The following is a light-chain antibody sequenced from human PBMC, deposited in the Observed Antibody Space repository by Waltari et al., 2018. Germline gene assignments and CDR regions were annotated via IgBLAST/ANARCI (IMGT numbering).Light chain of an antibody. CDR2: NDD. J-gene: IGLJ2*01. V-gene: IGLV1-36*01. CDR1: SSNIGKNP. CDR3: AAWDDSLNAVV. Sequence: QSVLTQPSSVSEAPRQSVTISCSGSSSNIGKNPVNWYQQVPGKAPKLLIYNDDLLPPGVSGRVFGTKSGTSASLAISGLQPDDEADYYCAAWDDSLNAVVFGGGTKLTVL.